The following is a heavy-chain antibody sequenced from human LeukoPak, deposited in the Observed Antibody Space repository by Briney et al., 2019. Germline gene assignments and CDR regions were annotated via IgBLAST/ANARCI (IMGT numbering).Heavy chain of an antibody. CDR1: GFTFIGYY. D-gene: IGHD3-10*01. J-gene: IGHJ3*02. CDR3: ARAPVGYYGSGSYHAHAFDI. Sequence: SVKVSCKASGFTFIGYYMYWVRQAPGQGLEWMGGIIPIFGTANYAQKFQGRVTITTDESTSTAYMELSSLRSEDTAVYYCARAPVGYYGSGSYHAHAFDIWGQGTMVTVSS. V-gene: IGHV1-69*05. CDR2: IIPIFGTA.